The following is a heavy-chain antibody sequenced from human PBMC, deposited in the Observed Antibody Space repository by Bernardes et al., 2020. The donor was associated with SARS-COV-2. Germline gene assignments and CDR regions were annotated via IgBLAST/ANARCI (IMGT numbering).Heavy chain of an antibody. CDR3: AKVQDTYYDFWSGYLKEFYMDV. CDR1: GFTFSSYA. Sequence: GGSLRLSCAASGFTFSSYAMSWVRQAPGKGLEWVSAISGSGGSTYYADSVKGRFTISRDNSKNTLYLQMNSLRAEDTAVYYCAKVQDTYYDFWSGYLKEFYMDVWGKGTTVTVSS. CDR2: ISGSGGST. J-gene: IGHJ6*03. V-gene: IGHV3-23*01. D-gene: IGHD3-3*01.